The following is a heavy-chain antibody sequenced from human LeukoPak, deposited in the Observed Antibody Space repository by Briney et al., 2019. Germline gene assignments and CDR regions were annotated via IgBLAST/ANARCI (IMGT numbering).Heavy chain of an antibody. V-gene: IGHV4-59*01. CDR2: IYYSGST. Sequence: PSETLSLTCTVSGESISGFYWTWIRQPPGKGLEWIGYIYYSGSTNYNPSLKSRVTISVDTSKNQFSLKLSSVTAADTAVYYCAKGGYYDSSGYLDYWGQGTLVTVSS. J-gene: IGHJ4*02. CDR1: GESISGFY. D-gene: IGHD3-22*01. CDR3: AKGGYYDSSGYLDY.